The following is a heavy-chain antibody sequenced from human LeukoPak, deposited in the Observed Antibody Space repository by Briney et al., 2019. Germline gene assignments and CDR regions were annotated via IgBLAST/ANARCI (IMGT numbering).Heavy chain of an antibody. J-gene: IGHJ4*02. D-gene: IGHD2-2*02. CDR2: LNSSGGST. Sequence: PGGSLRLYCAASRFTFRTYTMEWVSQSAGTGRECVSALNSSGGSTFYAESVKGLFTISRDNSKNTLYLQINSLRADDTAVYYCAKDPGNTPGGFDYWGQGTLVTVSS. CDR3: AKDPGNTPGGFDY. CDR1: RFTFRTYT. V-gene: IGHV3-23*01.